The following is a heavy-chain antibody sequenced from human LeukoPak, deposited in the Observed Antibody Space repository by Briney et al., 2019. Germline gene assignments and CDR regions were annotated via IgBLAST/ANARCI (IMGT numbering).Heavy chain of an antibody. CDR2: IYYSGST. CDR1: GGSISSYY. J-gene: IGHJ4*02. Sequence: SETLSLTCTVSGGSISSYYWSWIRQPPGKGLEWLGYIYYSGSTNYNPSLKRRVTISVDTSKNQFSLKLSSVTAADTAVYYCARERSGSYYENFDYWGQGTLVTVSS. CDR3: ARERSGSYYENFDY. V-gene: IGHV4-59*12. D-gene: IGHD3-10*01.